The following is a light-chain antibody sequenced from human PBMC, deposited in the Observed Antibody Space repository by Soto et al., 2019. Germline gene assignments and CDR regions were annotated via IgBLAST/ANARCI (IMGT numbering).Light chain of an antibody. Sequence: IQMTQSPSSLSASVGDRVTITCRASQTITTYLNWYQHKPGKAPKLLIYAAISLQSGVPSRLSGSGSGTDFTLTISSMQPEAFANYYCQQTYSTPHTFGQGTKVDIK. CDR3: QQTYSTPHT. CDR2: AAI. J-gene: IGKJ2*01. CDR1: QTITTY. V-gene: IGKV1-39*01.